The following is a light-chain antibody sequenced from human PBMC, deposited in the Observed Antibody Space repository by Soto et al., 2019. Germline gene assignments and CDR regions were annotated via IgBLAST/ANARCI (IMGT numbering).Light chain of an antibody. CDR3: VAWDDSLRV. V-gene: IGLV1-47*01. Sequence: QAVVTRPPSASGTPGQRVTISCSGSSSNIGSNYVYWYQQLPGTAPKLLIYRNNQRPSGVPDRFSGSKSGTSASLAISGLRSEDEADYYCVAWDDSLRVFGGGTQLTVL. J-gene: IGLJ2*01. CDR2: RNN. CDR1: SSNIGSNY.